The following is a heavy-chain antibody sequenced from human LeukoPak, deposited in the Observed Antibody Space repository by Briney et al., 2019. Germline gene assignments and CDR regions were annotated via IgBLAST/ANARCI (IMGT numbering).Heavy chain of an antibody. CDR2: FDPEDGET. Sequence: ASVKVSCKVSGYTLTELSMHWVRQAPGKGLEWMGGFDPEDGETIYAQKFQGRVTMTEDTSTDTAYVELSSLRSEDTAVYYCAIVTSILSDDFDPWGQGTLVTVSS. J-gene: IGHJ5*02. CDR3: AIVTSILSDDFDP. V-gene: IGHV1-24*01. D-gene: IGHD2-15*01. CDR1: GYTLTELS.